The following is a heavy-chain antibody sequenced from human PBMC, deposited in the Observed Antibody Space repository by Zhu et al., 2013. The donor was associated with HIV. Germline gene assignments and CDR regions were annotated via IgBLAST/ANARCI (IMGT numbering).Heavy chain of an antibody. CDR1: GGTFSSYA. V-gene: IGHV1-69*01. Sequence: QVQLVQSGPEVKKPGSSVKVSCKASGGTFSSYAISWVRQAPGQGLEWMGGIIPIFGTANYAQKFQGRVTITADESTSTAYMELSSLRSEDTAVYYCAIPAIGGTLTTADYYYGMDVVGQGTTVTVSS. CDR3: AIPAIGGTLTTADYYYGMDV. CDR2: IIPIFGTA. D-gene: IGHD4-17*01. J-gene: IGHJ6*02.